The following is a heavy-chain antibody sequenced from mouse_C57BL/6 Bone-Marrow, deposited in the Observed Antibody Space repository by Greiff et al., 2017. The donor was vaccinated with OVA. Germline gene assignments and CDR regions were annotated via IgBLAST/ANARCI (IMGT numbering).Heavy chain of an antibody. CDR3: ARAYYSNFGY. J-gene: IGHJ4*01. Sequence: QVQLKQPGAELVKPGASVKLSCKASGYTFTSYWMHWVKQRPGRGLEWIGRIDPNSGGTKYNEKFKSKATLTVDKPSSTAYMQLSSLTSEDSAVYYCARAYYSNFGYWGQGTSVTVSS. V-gene: IGHV1-72*01. CDR2: IDPNSGGT. D-gene: IGHD2-5*01. CDR1: GYTFTSYW.